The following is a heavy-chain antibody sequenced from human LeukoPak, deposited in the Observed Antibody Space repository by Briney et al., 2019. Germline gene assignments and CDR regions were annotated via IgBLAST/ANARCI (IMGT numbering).Heavy chain of an antibody. CDR1: GFTFTSYE. J-gene: IGHJ4*03. D-gene: IGHD4-17*01. V-gene: IGHV3-48*03. CDR3: ARELRYYFDC. CDR2: ISSSGSTI. Sequence: GGSQRLSCAASGFTFTSYEMIWVRQAPGKGLEWVSYISSSGSTIYYANSVKGRFTISRDNAKNSLYLQMNSLRADDTAVYYCARELRYYFDCWGQGILVSVSS.